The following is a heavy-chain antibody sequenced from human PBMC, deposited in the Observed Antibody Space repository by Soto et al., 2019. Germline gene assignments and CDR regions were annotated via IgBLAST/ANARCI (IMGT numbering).Heavy chain of an antibody. D-gene: IGHD6-19*01. V-gene: IGHV4-59*01. CDR1: GGAIGGYY. Sequence: SETLSLTCSLSGGAIGGYYWSWIRQPPGKALEWIGYVSYSGSTDYHPSLKSRVSISIDTSKNQFSLKMISVTAADTAVYYCARNGSDSGWFFLDPWGQGALVTVST. J-gene: IGHJ5*02. CDR3: ARNGSDSGWFFLDP. CDR2: VSYSGST.